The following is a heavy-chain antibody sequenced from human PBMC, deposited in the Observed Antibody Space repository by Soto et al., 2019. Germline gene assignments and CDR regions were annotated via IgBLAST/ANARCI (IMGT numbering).Heavy chain of an antibody. V-gene: IGHV3-7*01. CDR3: VRGSQFSAY. CDR1: GFPFTPYW. Sequence: WGSLRLSCAASGFPFTPYWMSWVRQAPGKGLEWVATIKHDGSEKYYMDSVKRRFTISRDNAKRSLFLQMKSLRAEDTAVYYCVRGSQFSAYWGQCSVVTVSX. CDR2: IKHDGSEK. J-gene: IGHJ1*01.